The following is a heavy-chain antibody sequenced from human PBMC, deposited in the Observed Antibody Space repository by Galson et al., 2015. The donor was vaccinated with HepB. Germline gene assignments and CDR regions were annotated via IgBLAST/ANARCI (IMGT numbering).Heavy chain of an antibody. D-gene: IGHD4-17*01. CDR3: ARESTVFDAFDI. V-gene: IGHV3-21*04. Sequence: SLRLSCAASGFTFSTYSMNWVRQAPGKGLEWVSSISSSSSYIYYADSVKGRFTISRDNAKNSLYLQMNSLRAEDTAVYYCARESTVFDAFDIWGQGTMVTVSS. J-gene: IGHJ3*02. CDR1: GFTFSTYS. CDR2: ISSSSSYI.